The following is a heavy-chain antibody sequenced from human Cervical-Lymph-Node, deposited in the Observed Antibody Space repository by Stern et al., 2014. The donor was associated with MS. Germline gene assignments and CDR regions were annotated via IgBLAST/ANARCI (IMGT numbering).Heavy chain of an antibody. J-gene: IGHJ4*01. CDR1: GFSLNSNGVG. Sequence: QVTLKESGPTLVKPTQTLTLTCTFSGFSLNSNGVGVGWIRQPPGKALEWLALIYWDDDKGYSPSLQSRLTITKNTTKNQVVLTLPNMDPVDTATYYCAHSRPYTWNLFASWGHGTLVTVSA. D-gene: IGHD1-1*01. CDR2: IYWDDDK. CDR3: AHSRPYTWNLFAS. V-gene: IGHV2-5*02.